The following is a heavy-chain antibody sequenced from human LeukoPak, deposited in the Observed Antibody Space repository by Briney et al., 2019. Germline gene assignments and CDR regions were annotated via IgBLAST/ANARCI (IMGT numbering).Heavy chain of an antibody. V-gene: IGHV3-23*01. CDR1: GFTFSNYW. Sequence: GGSLRLSCAASGFTFSNYWMSWVRQAPGKGLEWVSAISGSGGSTYYADSVKGRFTISRDNSKNTLYLQMNSLRAEDTAVYYCAKYKRFLEWLLFGGFDYWGQGTLVTVSS. CDR2: ISGSGGST. J-gene: IGHJ4*02. D-gene: IGHD3-3*01. CDR3: AKYKRFLEWLLFGGFDY.